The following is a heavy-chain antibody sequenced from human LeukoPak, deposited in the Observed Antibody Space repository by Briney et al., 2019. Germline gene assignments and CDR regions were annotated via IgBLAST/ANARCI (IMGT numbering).Heavy chain of an antibody. V-gene: IGHV3-30*18. D-gene: IGHD4-17*01. J-gene: IGHJ4*02. CDR2: ISYDGSNK. CDR1: GFTFSSYG. Sequence: GGSLRLSCAASGFTFSSYGMHWVRQAPGEGLEWVAVISYDGSNKYYADSVKGRFTISRDNSKNTLYLQMNSLRAEDTAVYYCAKDGDYGDYGGFDYWGQGTLVTVSS. CDR3: AKDGDYGDYGGFDY.